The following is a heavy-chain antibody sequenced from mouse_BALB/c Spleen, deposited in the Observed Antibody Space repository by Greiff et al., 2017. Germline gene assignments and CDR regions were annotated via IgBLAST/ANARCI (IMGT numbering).Heavy chain of an antibody. CDR1: GYTFSSYW. J-gene: IGHJ3*01. V-gene: IGHV1-9*01. Sequence: QVQLQQSGAELMKPGASVKISCKATGYTFSSYWIEWVKQRPGHGLEWIGEILPGSGSTNYNEKFKGKATFTADTSSNTAYLQLSSLTSEDTAVYYCASLYYDYGVFAYWGQGTLVTVSA. CDR2: ILPGSGST. D-gene: IGHD2-4*01. CDR3: ASLYYDYGVFAY.